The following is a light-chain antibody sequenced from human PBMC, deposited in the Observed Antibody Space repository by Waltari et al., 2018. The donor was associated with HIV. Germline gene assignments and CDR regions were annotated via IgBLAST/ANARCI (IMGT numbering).Light chain of an antibody. V-gene: IGLV2-11*01. CDR1: SSDVGCYNY. Sequence: QSALTQPRSVSGSPGQSVTISCTGTSSDVGCYNYVSWYQQHPGKAPKLMIYAVSKPPSGCPDRFSGAKSGNTASLTISGLQAEDEADYYCCSYAGSYTFVVFGGGTKLTVL. CDR3: CSYAGSYTFVV. J-gene: IGLJ2*01. CDR2: AVS.